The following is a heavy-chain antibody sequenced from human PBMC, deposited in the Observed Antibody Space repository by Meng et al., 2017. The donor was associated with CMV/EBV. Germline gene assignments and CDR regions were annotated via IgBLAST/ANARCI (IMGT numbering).Heavy chain of an antibody. J-gene: IGHJ4*02. CDR3: TTEDYGLVD. D-gene: IGHD4-17*01. CDR2: IKNKVRGATT. CDR1: GFSFSRPW. Sequence: SCSGSGFSFSRPWMNWVRQAPGKGLEWVGRIKNKVRGATTDYAAPVKGRFTISRDDSKNMLYLQMDSLKTEDTAVYYCTTEDYGLVDWGQGTLVTVSS. V-gene: IGHV3-15*07.